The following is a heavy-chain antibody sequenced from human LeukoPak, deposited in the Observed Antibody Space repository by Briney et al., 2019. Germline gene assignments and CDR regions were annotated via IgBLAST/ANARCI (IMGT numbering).Heavy chain of an antibody. CDR3: ARAGQHGPLIFDY. V-gene: IGHV4-4*07. CDR2: TYITENTDDDPS. Sequence: TSETLSLTCTVSGGSVSSYQWSWIRQPAGKGLEWIGRTYITENTDDDPSNYNPSFKSRVTVSVDRSKNQFSLRLRSVSAADTAVYYCARAGQHGPLIFDYWGQGILVTVSS. CDR1: GGSVSSYQ. D-gene: IGHD1-1*01. J-gene: IGHJ4*02.